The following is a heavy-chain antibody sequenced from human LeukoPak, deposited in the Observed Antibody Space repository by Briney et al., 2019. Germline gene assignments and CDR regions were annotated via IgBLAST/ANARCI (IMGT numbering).Heavy chain of an antibody. J-gene: IGHJ4*02. V-gene: IGHV4-4*07. CDR3: ARDDSGYSYGTFDY. D-gene: IGHD5-18*01. CDR1: GGSISSYY. Sequence: PSETLSLTCTVSGGSISSYYWSWIRQPAGKGLEWIGRIYTSGSTNYNLSLRSRVTMSVDTSKQQLPLKLSSVTAAGTPLYYCARDDSGYSYGTFDYWGQGTLVTVSS. CDR2: IYTSGST.